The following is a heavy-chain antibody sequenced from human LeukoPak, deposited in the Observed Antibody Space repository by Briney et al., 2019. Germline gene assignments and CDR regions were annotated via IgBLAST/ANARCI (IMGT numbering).Heavy chain of an antibody. V-gene: IGHV3-53*01. CDR3: ARRAGAYSHPYDY. J-gene: IGHJ4*02. D-gene: IGHD4/OR15-4a*01. CDR1: GFTFTTYW. Sequence: GGSLRLSCAASGFTFTTYWMTWVRQAPGKGLEWVSFIYSDNTHYSDSVKGRFTISRDNSKNTLYLQMNSLRAEDTAVYYCARRAGAYSHPYDYWGQGTLVTVSS. CDR2: IYSDNT.